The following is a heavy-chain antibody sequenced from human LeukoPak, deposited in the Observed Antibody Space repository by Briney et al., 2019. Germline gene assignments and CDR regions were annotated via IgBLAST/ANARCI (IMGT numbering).Heavy chain of an antibody. J-gene: IGHJ3*02. D-gene: IGHD5-24*01. CDR1: GGSISSYY. CDR2: IYYSGST. CDR3: ARGLLDGYTHPAAFDI. V-gene: IGHV4-59*01. Sequence: SATLSLTCTVSGGSISSYYWSWIRQPPGRGLEWIGYIYYSGSTNYSPSLKSRVTISVDTSKNQFSLKLSSVTAADTAVYYCARGLLDGYTHPAAFDIWGQGTMVTVSS.